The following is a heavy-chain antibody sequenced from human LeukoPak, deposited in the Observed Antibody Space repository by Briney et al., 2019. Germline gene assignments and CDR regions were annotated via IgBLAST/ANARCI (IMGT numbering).Heavy chain of an antibody. Sequence: PSETLSLTCTVSGGSISSSSYYWGWIRQPPGKGLEWIGSIYYSGSTYYNPSLKSRVTISVDTSKNQFSLKLSSVTAADTAVYYCVHSSGWYYWGQGTLVTVSS. V-gene: IGHV4-39*07. CDR2: IYYSGST. D-gene: IGHD6-19*01. CDR1: GGSISSSSYY. CDR3: VHSSGWYY. J-gene: IGHJ4*02.